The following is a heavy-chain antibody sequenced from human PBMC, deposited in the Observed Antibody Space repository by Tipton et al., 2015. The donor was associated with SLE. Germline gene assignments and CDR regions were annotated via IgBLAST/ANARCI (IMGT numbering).Heavy chain of an antibody. Sequence: SLRLSCAASGFTFSIYAMHWVRQAQGKGLEWVAVISYDGSNEYYGDSVKGRFIISRDNSKNTLYLQMNSLRTEDTAGYYCARRAVTNDWYFDLCGRGTLVTVSS. CDR2: ISYDGSNE. CDR1: GFTFSIYA. D-gene: IGHD4-17*01. V-gene: IGHV3-30*04. CDR3: ARRAVTNDWYFDL. J-gene: IGHJ2*01.